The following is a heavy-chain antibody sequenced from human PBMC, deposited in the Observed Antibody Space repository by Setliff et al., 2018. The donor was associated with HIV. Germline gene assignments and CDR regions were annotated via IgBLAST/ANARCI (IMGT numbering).Heavy chain of an antibody. D-gene: IGHD6-19*01. V-gene: IGHV4-39*07. J-gene: IGHJ4*02. CDR2: IHLSDT. CDR3: ARSSMAGFDY. CDR1: GGSFNRRSIK. Sequence: PSETLSLTCKVSGGSFNRRSIKWGWIRQPPGKGLEWIGSIHLSDTYYNPSLKSRVTISVDTSKDQFSLKLTSLTAADTAVYYCARSSMAGFDYWGQGKLVTVSS.